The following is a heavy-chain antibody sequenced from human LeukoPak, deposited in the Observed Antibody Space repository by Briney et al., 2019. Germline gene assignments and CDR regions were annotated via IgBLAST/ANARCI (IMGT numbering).Heavy chain of an antibody. Sequence: GSLRLSCSASGFNFNNYAMYWVRQAPGKELELVSVAHGNGGNTHYADFVEGRLSISRDYSKNTLYLQLSSLRVEDTAVYYCARMGHDILVPSGMDVWGQGTTVTVSS. J-gene: IGHJ6*02. V-gene: IGHV3-64D*06. D-gene: IGHD1-1*01. CDR1: GFNFNNYA. CDR3: ARMGHDILVPSGMDV. CDR2: AHGNGGNT.